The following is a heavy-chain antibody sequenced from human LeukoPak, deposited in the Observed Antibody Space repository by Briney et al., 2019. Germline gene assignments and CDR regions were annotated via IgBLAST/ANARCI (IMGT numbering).Heavy chain of an antibody. V-gene: IGHV3-23*01. J-gene: IGHJ4*02. Sequence: QSGGSLRLSCAASGFTFSSYAMSWVRQAPGKGLEWVSAISGSGGSTYYADSVKGRFTISRDNSKNTLYLQMNSLRAEDTAVYYCAKDQSGWYGRGFDYWGQGTLVTVSS. CDR3: AKDQSGWYGRGFDY. CDR1: GFTFSSYA. D-gene: IGHD6-19*01. CDR2: ISGSGGST.